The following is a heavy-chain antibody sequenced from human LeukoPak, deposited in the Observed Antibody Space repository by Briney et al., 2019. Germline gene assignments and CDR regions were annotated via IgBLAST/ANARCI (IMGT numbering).Heavy chain of an antibody. CDR3: VRDRGTYRPIDY. CDR2: ISYTGTYI. CDR1: GFTFSSYS. J-gene: IGHJ4*02. V-gene: IGHV3-21*04. Sequence: PRGSLRLSCAASGFTFSSYSMNWVRQAPGKGLEWVSYISYTGTYIYYADSVKGRFTISRDNAQNSLYLQMNSLRAEDTAIYYCVRDRGTYRPIDYWGQGTLVTVSS. D-gene: IGHD1-26*01.